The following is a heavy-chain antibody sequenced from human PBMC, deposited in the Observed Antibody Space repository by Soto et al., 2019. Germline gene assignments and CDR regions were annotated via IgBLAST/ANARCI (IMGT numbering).Heavy chain of an antibody. V-gene: IGHV4-4*07. Sequence: QVQLQESGPGVVKPSETLSLSCTVSGGSISKFYWRWIRQTAGKGLEWMGRVYATGTTDYNPSLRSRVSMSVDISKNTFYLRRTSVTAAAMDVYYCVRDGSKPLREWFDHWGQGTSVTVSS. J-gene: IGHJ5*02. CDR2: VYATGTT. D-gene: IGHD4-17*01. CDR1: GGSISKFY. CDR3: VRDGSKPLREWFDH.